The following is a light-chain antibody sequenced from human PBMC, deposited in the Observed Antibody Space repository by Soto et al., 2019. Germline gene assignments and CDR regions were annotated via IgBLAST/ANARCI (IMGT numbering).Light chain of an antibody. V-gene: IGKV1-9*01. CDR1: QGISTY. Sequence: IQLTQSPSSLSASVGDRVTITCRASQGISTYLAWYQQKPGEVPKVLIYGASTLRSGVPSRFSGSGSGTDFTLTISSLQPGDSATYYCHQLNDYPLTFGQGTKVEIE. CDR2: GAS. CDR3: HQLNDYPLT. J-gene: IGKJ1*01.